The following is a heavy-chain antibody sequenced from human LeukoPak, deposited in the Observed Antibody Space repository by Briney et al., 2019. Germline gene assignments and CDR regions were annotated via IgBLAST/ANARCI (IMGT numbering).Heavy chain of an antibody. D-gene: IGHD3-3*01. J-gene: IGHJ4*02. Sequence: GGALTLSCPASGFTFSNYAMQWVGQAPGKGLDGVAVISYYGSKKYYADSVKGRFTISRDNSKNTLYLQMNSLRAEDTALYYCARWGGQYDFWSGYYSFDYWGQGTLVTVSS. V-gene: IGHV3-30*04. CDR3: ARWGGQYDFWSGYYSFDY. CDR1: GFTFSNYA. CDR2: ISYYGSKK.